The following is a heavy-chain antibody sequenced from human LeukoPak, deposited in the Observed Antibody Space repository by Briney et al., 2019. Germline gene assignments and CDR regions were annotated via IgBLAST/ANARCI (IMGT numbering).Heavy chain of an antibody. D-gene: IGHD2-15*01. CDR2: IKQDGSEK. Sequence: PGGSLRLSCAASGFTFSSYWMSWVRQAPGKGLEWVANIKQDGSEKYYVDSVKGRFTICRDNAKNSLYMQMNSLRAEDTAVYYCARVPNVVHFDYWGQPTMVTVSS. J-gene: IGHJ4*02. V-gene: IGHV3-7*01. CDR3: ARVPNVVHFDY. CDR1: GFTFSSYW.